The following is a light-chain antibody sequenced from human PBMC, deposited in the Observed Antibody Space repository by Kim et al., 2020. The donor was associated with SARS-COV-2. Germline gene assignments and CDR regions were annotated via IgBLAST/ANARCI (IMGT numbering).Light chain of an antibody. CDR2: DVT. Sequence: GESITISCSGSSSDIGGYKYVSWYQQHPGKAPKLMIYDVTKRPSGVSDRFSGSKSANMASLTIFGLQAEDEADYYCSSYTTTSAVVFGGGTQLTVL. CDR1: SSDIGGYKY. CDR3: SSYTTTSAVV. V-gene: IGLV2-14*03. J-gene: IGLJ2*01.